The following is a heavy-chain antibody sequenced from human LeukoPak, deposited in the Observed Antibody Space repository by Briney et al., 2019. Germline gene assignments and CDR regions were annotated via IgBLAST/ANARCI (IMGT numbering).Heavy chain of an antibody. CDR2: INPNSGGT. D-gene: IGHD3-10*01. J-gene: IGHJ6*02. CDR3: ARDLVGVRGVRIYPSYYYYGMDV. V-gene: IGHV1-2*02. Sequence: GASVKVPCKASGYTFTGYYMHWVRQAPGQGLEWMGWINPNSGGTNYAQKFQGGVTMTRDTSISTAYMELSRLRSDDTAVYYCARDLVGVRGVRIYPSYYYYGMDVWGQGTTVTVSS. CDR1: GYTFTGYY.